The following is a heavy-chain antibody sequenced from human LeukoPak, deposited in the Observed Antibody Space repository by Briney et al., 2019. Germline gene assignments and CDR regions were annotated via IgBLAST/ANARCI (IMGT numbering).Heavy chain of an antibody. V-gene: IGHV3-7*01. D-gene: IGHD7-27*01. CDR3: ARASLGWFDP. Sequence: GGSLRLSCAVSGFTFSSYWMSWVRQAPGKGLEWVASIDQDGSDKFSVGSVKGRFTISRDNARNSLYLQMSSLTSEDTAVYFCARASLGWFDPWGQGTLVTVSS. CDR1: GFTFSSYW. CDR2: IDQDGSDK. J-gene: IGHJ5*02.